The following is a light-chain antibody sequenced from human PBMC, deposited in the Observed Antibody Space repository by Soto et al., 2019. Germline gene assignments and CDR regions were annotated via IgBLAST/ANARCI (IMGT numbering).Light chain of an antibody. CDR1: SSDVGGYNY. Sequence: QSALTQPASVSGSPGQSITISCTGTSSDVGGYNYVSWYQQHPGKAPKLMIYDVSNRPSGVSNRFSGSKSGNTASLSISGLKAEDEADYYCSSYTSSSTRVFGPGTKVTVL. CDR3: SSYTSSSTRV. J-gene: IGLJ1*01. V-gene: IGLV2-14*01. CDR2: DVS.